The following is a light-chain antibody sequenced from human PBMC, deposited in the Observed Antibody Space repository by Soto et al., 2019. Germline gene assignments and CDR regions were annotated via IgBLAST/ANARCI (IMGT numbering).Light chain of an antibody. V-gene: IGLV4-69*01. CDR1: SGHRSYA. J-gene: IGLJ3*02. CDR3: QTWGTGIPWV. CDR2: LNSDGSH. Sequence: QAVVTQSPSASASLGASVKLTCTLSSGHRSYAIAWHQQQPEKGPRYLMKLNSDGSHSKGDGIPDRFSGSSSGAERYLTISSLQSEDEADYYCQTWGTGIPWVFGGGTKLTVL.